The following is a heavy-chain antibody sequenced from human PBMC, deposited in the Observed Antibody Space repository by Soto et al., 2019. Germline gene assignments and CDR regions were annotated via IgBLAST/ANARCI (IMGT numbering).Heavy chain of an antibody. CDR1: GYTFTSYG. J-gene: IGHJ6*02. D-gene: IGHD3-22*01. V-gene: IGHV1-18*01. CDR2: ISAYNGNT. CDR3: ARGHYYDSSGDYMDV. Sequence: ASVKVSCKASGYTFTSYGISWVRQAPGQGLEWMGWISAYNGNTNYAQKLQGRVTMTTDTSTSTAYMELRSLRSDDTAAYYCARGHYYDSSGDYMDVWGQGTTVTVSS.